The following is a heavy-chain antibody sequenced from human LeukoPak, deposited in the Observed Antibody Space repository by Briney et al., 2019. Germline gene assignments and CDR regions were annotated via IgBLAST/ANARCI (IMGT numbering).Heavy chain of an antibody. CDR2: TYYRSKWYN. Sequence: SQTLSLTCAISGDSVSSNSAAWNWIRQSPSRGLEWLGRTYYRSKWYNYYAVSVKSRITINPDTSKNQSSLQLNSVTPEDTAVYYCARDQVGGWLGLEGYYFDYWGQGTLVTVSS. V-gene: IGHV6-1*01. J-gene: IGHJ4*02. D-gene: IGHD6-19*01. CDR3: ARDQVGGWLGLEGYYFDY. CDR1: GDSVSSNSAA.